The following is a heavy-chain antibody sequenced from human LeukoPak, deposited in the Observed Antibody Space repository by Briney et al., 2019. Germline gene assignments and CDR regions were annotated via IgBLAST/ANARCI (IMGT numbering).Heavy chain of an antibody. CDR2: IKQDGSEK. CDR3: ARTHDELLFYYFDY. Sequence: GGSLRLSCAASGFTFSSYWMSWVRQAPGKGLEWVANIKQDGSEKYYVDSVKGRFTISRDNAKNSLYLQMNSLRAEDTAVYYCARTHDELLFYYFDYWGQGTLVTVSS. J-gene: IGHJ4*02. V-gene: IGHV3-7*01. D-gene: IGHD2-2*01. CDR1: GFTFSSYW.